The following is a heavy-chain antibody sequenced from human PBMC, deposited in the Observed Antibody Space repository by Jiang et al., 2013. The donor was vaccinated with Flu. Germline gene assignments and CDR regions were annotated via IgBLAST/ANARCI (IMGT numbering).Heavy chain of an antibody. Sequence: ITWVRQAPGQGLEWMGGIIPLYKTIKYAQKFKGRVTITADESTSTAYMNLSSLRSEDTAVYYCARVPSSGGYCSSTTCYGFYYGMDVWGQGTTVAVSS. D-gene: IGHD2-2*01. V-gene: IGHV1-69*01. CDR2: IIPLYKTI. J-gene: IGHJ6*02. CDR3: ARVPSSGGYCSSTTCYGFYYGMDV.